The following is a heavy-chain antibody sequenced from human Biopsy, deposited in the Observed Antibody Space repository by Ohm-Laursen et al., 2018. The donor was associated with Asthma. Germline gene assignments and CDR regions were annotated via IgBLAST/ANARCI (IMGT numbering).Heavy chain of an antibody. CDR3: ARAGQCSSTSCYNPGWFDP. Sequence: SVKVSCKASGYTFTSYYMHWVRQAPGQGLEWMGIINPSGGSTSYAQKFQGRVTMTRDTSTSTVYMELSSLRSEDTAVYYCARAGQCSSTSCYNPGWFDPWGQGTLVTVSS. J-gene: IGHJ5*02. D-gene: IGHD2-2*01. CDR1: GYTFTSYY. CDR2: INPSGGST. V-gene: IGHV1-46*01.